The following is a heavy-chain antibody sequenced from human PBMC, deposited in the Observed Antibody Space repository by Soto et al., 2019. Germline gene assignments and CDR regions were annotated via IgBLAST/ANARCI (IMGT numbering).Heavy chain of an antibody. J-gene: IGHJ6*02. CDR2: ISSSSRTI. V-gene: IGHV3-48*02. CDR1: GFSFSSYS. CDR3: AKDRSSTMYAMDV. D-gene: IGHD2-2*01. Sequence: EVQLVESGGGLVQPGGSLRVSCAASGFSFSSYSMNWVRQAPGKGLEWVTYISSSSRTIYYADSVKGRFTISRDNAKNSLYLQMNRLRDEDTGVYYCAKDRSSTMYAMDVWGQGTTVTVS.